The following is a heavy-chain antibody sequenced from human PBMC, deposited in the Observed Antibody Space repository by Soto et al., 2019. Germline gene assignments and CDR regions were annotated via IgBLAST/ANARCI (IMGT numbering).Heavy chain of an antibody. CDR2: IYPGDSDT. V-gene: IGHV5-51*01. D-gene: IGHD2-15*01. CDR1: GYSFTSYW. CDR3: ASGYCSGGSCYSGFDY. J-gene: IGHJ4*02. Sequence: PGESLKISCKGSGYSFTSYWIGWVRQMPGKGLEWMGIIYPGDSDTRYSPSFQGQVTISADKSISTAYLQWSSLKASDTAMYYCASGYCSGGSCYSGFDYWGQGTLVTVSS.